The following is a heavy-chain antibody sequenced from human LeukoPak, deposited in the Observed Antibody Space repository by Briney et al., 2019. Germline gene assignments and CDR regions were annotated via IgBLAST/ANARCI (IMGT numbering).Heavy chain of an antibody. V-gene: IGHV3-11*04. Sequence: GGSPRLSCAASGFTFSDYYMSWIRQAPGKGLEWVSYISSSGSTIYYADSVKGRFTISRDSAKNSLYLQMNSLRAEDTGVYYCAKDRIGYCSSASCPYDYWGQGTLVTVSS. D-gene: IGHD2-2*03. CDR2: ISSSGSTI. CDR3: AKDRIGYCSSASCPYDY. J-gene: IGHJ4*02. CDR1: GFTFSDYY.